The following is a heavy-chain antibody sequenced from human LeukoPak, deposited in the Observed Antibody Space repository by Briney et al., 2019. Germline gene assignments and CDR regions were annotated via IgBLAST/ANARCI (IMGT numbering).Heavy chain of an antibody. CDR1: GFTFSRFE. J-gene: IGHJ4*02. V-gene: IGHV3-48*03. CDR3: AREVAGLDY. D-gene: IGHD6-19*01. CDR2: ISSSGATI. Sequence: QTGGSLRLSCAASGFTFSRFEMDWVRQAPGRGLEWLSYISSSGATIYYADSVKGRFTISRDNTENSLFLRMNSLRAEDTGIYYCAREVAGLDYWGQGILVTVSS.